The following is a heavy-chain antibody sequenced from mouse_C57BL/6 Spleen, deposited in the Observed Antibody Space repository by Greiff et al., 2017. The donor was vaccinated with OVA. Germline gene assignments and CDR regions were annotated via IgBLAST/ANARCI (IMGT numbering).Heavy chain of an antibody. D-gene: IGHD1-1*01. J-gene: IGHJ1*03. CDR2: ISSGSSTI. CDR1: GFTFSDYG. V-gene: IGHV5-17*01. Sequence: EVQLVESGGGLVKPGGSLKLSCAASGFTFSDYGMHWVRQAPEKGLEWVAYISSGSSTIYYADTVKGRFTISRDNAKNTLFLQMNSLRSEDTAMYYCARPGTTVVARYFDVWGTGTTVTVSS. CDR3: ARPGTTVVARYFDV.